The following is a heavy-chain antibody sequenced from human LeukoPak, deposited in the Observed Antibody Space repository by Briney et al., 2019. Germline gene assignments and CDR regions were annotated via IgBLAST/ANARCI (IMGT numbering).Heavy chain of an antibody. CDR3: ARRPEYNRSSRWAFDI. J-gene: IGHJ3*02. Sequence: SETLSLTCTVSGDSISNHNDFWGWIRQPPGKGLEWIASIYTSGRTLFNSSLKSRVALSLDTSKNQVSLKLNSLTAADSAVYYCARRPEYNRSSRWAFDIWGQGTMVIVSS. V-gene: IGHV4-39*01. CDR2: IYTSGRT. D-gene: IGHD1-14*01. CDR1: GDSISNHNDF.